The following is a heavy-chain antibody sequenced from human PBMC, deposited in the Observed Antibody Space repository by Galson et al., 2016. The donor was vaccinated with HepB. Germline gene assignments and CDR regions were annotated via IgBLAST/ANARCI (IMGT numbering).Heavy chain of an antibody. V-gene: IGHV2-5*02. J-gene: IGHJ4*02. CDR1: GFSLSTSGVG. CDR3: AHSENGDFVGY. Sequence: ALVKPTQTLTLTCTFSGFSLSTSGVGVGWIRQPPGKALEWLALIYWDDDKRYSPSLKRRLTVTKDTSKNLVVLTMSNMNPVDTATYYCAHSENGDFVGYWGQGTLVIVSS. CDR2: IYWDDDK. D-gene: IGHD4-17*01.